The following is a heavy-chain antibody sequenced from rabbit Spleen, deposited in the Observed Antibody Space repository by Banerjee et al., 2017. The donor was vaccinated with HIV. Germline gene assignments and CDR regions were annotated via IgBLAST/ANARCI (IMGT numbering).Heavy chain of an antibody. J-gene: IGHJ3*01. CDR1: GFFFTYIDY. D-gene: IGHD1-1*01. CDR2: VAAGVSVTS. CDR3: ARDLVAVIGWNLNL. Sequence: QSLEESGGDLVKPGASLTLTCTASGFFFTYIDYLSWVRQPPGKGPEWIACVAAGVSVTSYYAAWAKGRFTISKTSSTTVTLQMASLTAADSATYFCARDLVAVIGWNLNLWGQGTLVTVS. V-gene: IGHV1S40*01.